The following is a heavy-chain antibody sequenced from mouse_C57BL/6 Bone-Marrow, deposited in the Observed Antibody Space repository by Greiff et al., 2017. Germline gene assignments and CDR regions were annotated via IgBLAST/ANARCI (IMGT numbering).Heavy chain of an antibody. J-gene: IGHJ3*01. V-gene: IGHV1-64*01. CDR2: IHPNSGST. Sequence: QVQLQQPGAELVKPGASVKLSCKASGYTFTSYWMHWVKQRPGQGLEWIGMIHPNSGSTNYNEKFKSKATLTVDKSSSTAYMQLSSLTSEYSAVYYCAMYNNGSSTAWFAYWGQGTLVTVSA. D-gene: IGHD1-1*01. CDR1: GYTFTSYW. CDR3: AMYNNGSSTAWFAY.